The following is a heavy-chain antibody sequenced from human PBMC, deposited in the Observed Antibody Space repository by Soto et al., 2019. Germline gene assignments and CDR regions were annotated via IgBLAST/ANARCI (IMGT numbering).Heavy chain of an antibody. J-gene: IGHJ4*02. CDR3: ARDYTIVSYSSSFDY. CDR1: GFTFSSYW. D-gene: IGHD6-6*01. V-gene: IGHV3-74*01. CDR2: INSDGSST. Sequence: GGSLRLSCAASGFTFSSYWMHWVRQAPGKGLVWVSRINSDGSSTSYADSVKGRFTISRDNAKNTLYLQMNSLRAEDTAVYYCARDYTIVSYSSSFDYWGQGTLVTVSS.